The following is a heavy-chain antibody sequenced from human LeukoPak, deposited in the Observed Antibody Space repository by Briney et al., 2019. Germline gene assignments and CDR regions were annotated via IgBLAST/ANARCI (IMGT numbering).Heavy chain of an antibody. V-gene: IGHV3-21*01. D-gene: IGHD5-12*01. Sequence: GGSLRLSCAASEFTFSSYGMNWVRQAPGKGLEWVSSIGRSPSYIYYADSVKGRFTISRDNAKDSLDLQMNSLRAEDTAVYYCARLTSYNHDYSGRYGLDVWGQGTTVTVSS. CDR1: EFTFSSYG. CDR3: ARLTSYNHDYSGRYGLDV. J-gene: IGHJ6*02. CDR2: IGRSPSYI.